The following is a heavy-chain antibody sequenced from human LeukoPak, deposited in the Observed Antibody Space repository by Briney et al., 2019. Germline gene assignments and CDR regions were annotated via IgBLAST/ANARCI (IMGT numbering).Heavy chain of an antibody. CDR2: IYYSGST. CDR3: ARESGYGNFYYFDY. V-gene: IGHV4-31*11. Sequence: PSETLSLTCAVSGGSISSGGYYWSWIRQHPGKGLEWIGYIYYSGSTYYNPSLKSRVTISVDTSKKQFSLKLSSVTAADTAVYYCARESGYGNFYYFDYWGQGTLVTVSP. J-gene: IGHJ4*02. CDR1: GGSISSGGYY. D-gene: IGHD5-12*01.